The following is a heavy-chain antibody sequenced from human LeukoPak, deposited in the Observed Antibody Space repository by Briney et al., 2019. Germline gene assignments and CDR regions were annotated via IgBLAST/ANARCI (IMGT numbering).Heavy chain of an antibody. CDR2: IWYDGSNK. Sequence: PGGSLRLSCAASGFTFSNYGMHWVRQAPGKGLEWVAVIWYDGSNKYYADSVKGRFTISRDNSKNTLYLQMNSLRAEDTAVYYCAKDNSGGYYFFDYWGQGALVTVSS. J-gene: IGHJ4*02. CDR3: AKDNSGGYYFFDY. CDR1: GFTFSNYG. V-gene: IGHV3-33*06. D-gene: IGHD3-22*01.